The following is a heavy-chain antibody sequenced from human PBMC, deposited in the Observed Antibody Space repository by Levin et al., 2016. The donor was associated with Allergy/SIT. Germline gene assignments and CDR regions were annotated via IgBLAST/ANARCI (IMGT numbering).Heavy chain of an antibody. CDR3: ARENGIAAAGPFDY. Sequence: SETLSLTCAVYGGSFSGYYWSWIRQPPGKGLEWIGEINHSGSTNYNPSLKSRVTISVDTSKNQFSLKLSSVTAADTAVYYCARENGIAAAGPFDYWGQGTLVTVSS. J-gene: IGHJ4*02. CDR2: INHSGST. V-gene: IGHV4-34*01. D-gene: IGHD6-13*01. CDR1: GGSFSGYY.